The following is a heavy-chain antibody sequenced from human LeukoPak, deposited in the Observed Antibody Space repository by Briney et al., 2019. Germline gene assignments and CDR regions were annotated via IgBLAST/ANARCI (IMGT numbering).Heavy chain of an antibody. CDR1: GGPISGYY. Sequence: SETLSLTCTVSGGPISGYYWSWIRQPAGKGLEWIGRIYTSGSTNYNPSLKSRVTMSVDTSKNQFSLKLSSVTAADTAVYYCARASPTTNKGAYGWFDPWGQGTLVTVSS. CDR2: IYTSGST. J-gene: IGHJ5*02. CDR3: ARASPTTNKGAYGWFDP. D-gene: IGHD1-14*01. V-gene: IGHV4-4*07.